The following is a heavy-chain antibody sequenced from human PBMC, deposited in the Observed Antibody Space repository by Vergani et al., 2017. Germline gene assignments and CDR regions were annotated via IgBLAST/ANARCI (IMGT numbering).Heavy chain of an antibody. V-gene: IGHV3-23*01. CDR2: ISGSGGST. Sequence: EVQLLESGGGLVQPGGSLRLSCAASGFTFSSYAMSWVRQAPGKGLEWVSAISGSGGSTYYADSVKGRFTISRDNSKNTLYLQMNSLRAEDTAVYYCAKCSPCGGSCYSLRVYFDYWGQGTLVTVSS. CDR1: GFTFSSYA. D-gene: IGHD2-15*01. CDR3: AKCSPCGGSCYSLRVYFDY. J-gene: IGHJ4*02.